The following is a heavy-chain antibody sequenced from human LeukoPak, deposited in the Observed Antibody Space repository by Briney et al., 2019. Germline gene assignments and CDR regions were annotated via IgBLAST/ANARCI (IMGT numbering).Heavy chain of an antibody. CDR1: GGTFSSYA. D-gene: IGHD3-22*01. V-gene: IGHV1-18*01. Sequence: ASVKVSRKASGGTFSSYAISWVRQAPGQGLEWMGWISGYNGNTNYAQKLQGRVTMTTDTSTSTAYMELRSLKSDDTAVYYCASLKNYYDSSGYLVTDAFDIWGQGTMVTVSS. CDR2: ISGYNGNT. CDR3: ASLKNYYDSSGYLVTDAFDI. J-gene: IGHJ3*02.